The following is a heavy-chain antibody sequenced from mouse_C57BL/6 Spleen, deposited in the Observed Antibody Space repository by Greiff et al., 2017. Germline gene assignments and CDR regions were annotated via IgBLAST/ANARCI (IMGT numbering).Heavy chain of an antibody. CDR1: GYTFTDYY. Sequence: VQLQQSGPELVKPGASVKISCKASGYTFTDYYMNWVKQSHGKSLEWIGDINPNNGGTSYNQKFKGKATLTVDKSSSTAYMELRSLTSEDSAVYYCASLYYDYAYWYFDVWGTGTTVTVSS. CDR2: INPNNGGT. D-gene: IGHD2-4*01. J-gene: IGHJ1*03. V-gene: IGHV1-26*01. CDR3: ASLYYDYAYWYFDV.